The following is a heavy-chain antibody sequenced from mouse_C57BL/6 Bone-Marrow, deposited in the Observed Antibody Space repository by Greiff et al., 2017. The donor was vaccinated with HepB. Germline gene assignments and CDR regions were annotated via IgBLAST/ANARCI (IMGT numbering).Heavy chain of an antibody. J-gene: IGHJ4*01. CDR1: GYSFTGYY. Sequence: VQLQQSGPELVKPGASVKISCKASGYSFTGYYMHWVKQSSEKSLEWIGEINPSTGGTSYNQKFKGKATLTVDKSSRTAYMQLKSLTSEDSAVYYCARGGGNFHYYAMDYWGQGTSVTVSS. D-gene: IGHD2-1*01. CDR3: ARGGGNFHYYAMDY. CDR2: INPSTGGT. V-gene: IGHV1-43*01.